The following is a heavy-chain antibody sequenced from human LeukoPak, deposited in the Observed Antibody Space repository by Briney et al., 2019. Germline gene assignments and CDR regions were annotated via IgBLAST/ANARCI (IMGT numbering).Heavy chain of an antibody. CDR1: GGTFSRYA. V-gene: IGHV1-69*13. J-gene: IGHJ4*02. CDR2: IIPIFGTA. D-gene: IGHD5-24*01. Sequence: SVKVSCKASGGTFSRYAFTWVRQAPGQGLEWMGGIIPIFGTANYAQKFQGRVTITADESTSTAYMELSSLRSEDTAVYYCARYRGGRDGYNSFVDYWGQGTLVTVSS. CDR3: ARYRGGRDGYNSFVDY.